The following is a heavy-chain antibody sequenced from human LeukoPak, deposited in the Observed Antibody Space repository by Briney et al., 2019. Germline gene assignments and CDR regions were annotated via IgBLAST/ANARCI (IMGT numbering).Heavy chain of an antibody. V-gene: IGHV3-48*03. CDR2: IGSSGGNI. J-gene: IGHJ4*02. CDR3: ARGYRFGYDY. CDR1: GFTLSNYE. Sequence: PGGSLRLSCAASGFTLSNYEMNWVRQAPGKGLEWVSYIGSSGGNIYYADSVKGRFTISRDNAKGSLYLQINSLRAEDTAIYYCARGYRFGYDYWGQGTLVTVSS. D-gene: IGHD5-18*01.